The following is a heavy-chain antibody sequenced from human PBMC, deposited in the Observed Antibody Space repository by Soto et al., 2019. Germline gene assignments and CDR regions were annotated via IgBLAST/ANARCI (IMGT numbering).Heavy chain of an antibody. V-gene: IGHV1-18*01. CDR1: GYTFTSYG. J-gene: IGHJ4*02. Sequence: GASVKVSCKASGYTFTSYGISWVRQAPGQGLEWMGWISAYNGNTNYAQKLQGRVTMTTDTSTSTAYMELRSLRSDDTAVYYCARDPRYSSGWYDFDYWGQGTLVTVSS. D-gene: IGHD6-19*01. CDR3: ARDPRYSSGWYDFDY. CDR2: ISAYNGNT.